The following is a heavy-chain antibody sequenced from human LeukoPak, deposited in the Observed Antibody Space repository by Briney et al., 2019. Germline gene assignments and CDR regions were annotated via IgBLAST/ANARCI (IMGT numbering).Heavy chain of an antibody. CDR3: AGAAYYMDV. CDR2: IWYGGSNK. Sequence: PGGSLRLSCAASGFTFSSYGMHWVRQAPGKGLEWVAVIWYGGSNKYYADSVKGRFTISRDNAKNTLYLQMNSLRAEDTAVYYCAGAAYYMDVWGQGTTVTVSS. V-gene: IGHV3-33*08. CDR1: GFTFSSYG. J-gene: IGHJ6*03.